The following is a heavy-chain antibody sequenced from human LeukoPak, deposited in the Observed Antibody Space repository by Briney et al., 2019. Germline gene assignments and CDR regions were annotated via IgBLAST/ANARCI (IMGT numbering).Heavy chain of an antibody. CDR2: INPSGGST. D-gene: IGHD6-6*01. Sequence: ASVKVSCKASGYTFTSYYMHWVRQAPGQGLEWMGIINPSGGSTSYAQKFQGRVTMTRDTSTSTVYMELSSLRSEDTAVYYCARGGVAARRADYYYMDVWGKGTTVTVSS. J-gene: IGHJ6*03. CDR3: ARGGVAARRADYYYMDV. V-gene: IGHV1-46*01. CDR1: GYTFTSYY.